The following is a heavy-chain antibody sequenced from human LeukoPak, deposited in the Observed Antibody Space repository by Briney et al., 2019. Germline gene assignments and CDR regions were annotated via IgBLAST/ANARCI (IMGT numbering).Heavy chain of an antibody. J-gene: IGHJ4*02. V-gene: IGHV3-7*01. CDR3: ARPQSSLWFGELSYYFDY. D-gene: IGHD3-10*01. CDR1: GFTFSSYW. CDR2: IKQDGSEK. Sequence: GGSLRLSCAASGFTFSSYWMSWVRQAPGKGLEWVANIKQDGSEKYYVDSVKGRFTISRDNAKNSLYLQVNSLRAEDTAVYYCARPQSSLWFGELSYYFDYWGQGTLVTVSS.